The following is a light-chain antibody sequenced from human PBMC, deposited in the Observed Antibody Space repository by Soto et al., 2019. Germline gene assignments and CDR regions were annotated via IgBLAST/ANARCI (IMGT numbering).Light chain of an antibody. V-gene: IGLV2-23*01. Sequence: QSALTQPASVSGSPGQSITISCTGTSSDVGSYNLVSWYQQHPDKAPKLMIYEGSKRPSGVSNRFSGSKSGNTASLTISGLQAEDDDYYSCCSYAGSSVVFGGGTQLTVL. CDR3: CSYAGSSVV. J-gene: IGLJ2*01. CDR1: SSDVGSYNL. CDR2: EGS.